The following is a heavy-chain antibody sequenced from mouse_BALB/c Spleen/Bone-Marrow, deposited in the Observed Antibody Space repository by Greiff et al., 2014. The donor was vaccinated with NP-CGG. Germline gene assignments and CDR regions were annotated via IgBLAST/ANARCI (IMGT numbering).Heavy chain of an antibody. CDR1: GYNFTTHW. V-gene: IGHV1-87*01. Sequence: VQLQQSGAELARPGASVKLSCKASGYNFTTHWMQWVKQRPGQGLEWIGAIYPGDGDTRYTQKFKGKATLTADNSSSTAYMQLSDLASEDSAVYYCARGDYGYHWYFDVWGAGTTVTVSS. J-gene: IGHJ1*01. CDR2: IYPGDGDT. D-gene: IGHD1-2*01. CDR3: ARGDYGYHWYFDV.